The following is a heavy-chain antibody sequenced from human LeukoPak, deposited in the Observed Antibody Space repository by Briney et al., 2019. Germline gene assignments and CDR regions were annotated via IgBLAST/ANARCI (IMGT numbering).Heavy chain of an antibody. CDR2: IKQDGSEK. CDR3: ARDAPNCSGGSCYDY. CDR1: GFTFSSYW. D-gene: IGHD2-15*01. V-gene: IGHV3-7*01. J-gene: IGHJ4*02. Sequence: PGGSLRLSCAASGFTFSSYWMSWVRQAPGKGLEWVANIKQDGSEKYYVDSVKGRFTISRDNAKNSLYLQMNSLRAEDTAVYYCARDAPNCSGGSCYDYWGQGTLVTVSS.